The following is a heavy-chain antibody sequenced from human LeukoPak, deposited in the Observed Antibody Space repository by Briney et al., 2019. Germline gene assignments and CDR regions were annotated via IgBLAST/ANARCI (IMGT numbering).Heavy chain of an antibody. Sequence: GGSLRLSCAASGFTFSSYTMNWVRQAPGKGLEWVSSISSSSSYISYADPVKGRFTISRDNAKNSLYLQMNSLRVEDTAVYYCARDPEDSRHPYGMDVWGQGTTVAVSS. J-gene: IGHJ6*02. CDR2: ISSSSSYI. CDR3: ARDPEDSRHPYGMDV. D-gene: IGHD3-22*01. CDR1: GFTFSSYT. V-gene: IGHV3-21*01.